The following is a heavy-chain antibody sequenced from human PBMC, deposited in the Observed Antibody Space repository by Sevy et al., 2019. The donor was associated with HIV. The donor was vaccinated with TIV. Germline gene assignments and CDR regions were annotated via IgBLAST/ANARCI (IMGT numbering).Heavy chain of an antibody. CDR2: ISGSGGST. D-gene: IGHD6-19*01. V-gene: IGHV3-23*01. CDR3: AKGYEGIAVAGTDV. Sequence: GGSLRLSCAASGFTFSSYAMSWVRQAPGKGLEWVSAISGSGGSTYYADPVKGRFTISRDNSKNTLYLQMNSLRAEDTAVYYCAKGYEGIAVAGTDVWGKGTTVTVSS. J-gene: IGHJ6*04. CDR1: GFTFSSYA.